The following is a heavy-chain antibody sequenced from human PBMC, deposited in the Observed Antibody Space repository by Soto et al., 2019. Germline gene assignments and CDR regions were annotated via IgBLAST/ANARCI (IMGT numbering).Heavy chain of an antibody. V-gene: IGHV5-10-1*01. J-gene: IGHJ4*02. D-gene: IGHD3-22*01. CDR3: ARQIYDSDTGPNFQYYFES. Sequence: PGESLKISCKGSGYSFAGYWITWVRQKPGKGLEWMGRIDPSGSQTYYSPSFRGHVTISATKSITTVFLQWSSLRASDTAMYYCARQIYDSDTGPNFQYYFESWGQGTPVTVSS. CDR1: GYSFAGYW. CDR2: IDPSGSQT.